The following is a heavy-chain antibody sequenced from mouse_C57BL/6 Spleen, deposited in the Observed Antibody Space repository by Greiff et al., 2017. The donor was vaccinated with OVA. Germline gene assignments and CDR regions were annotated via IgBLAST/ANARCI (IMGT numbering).Heavy chain of an antibody. CDR2: VSPYNGGT. V-gene: IGHV1-36*01. CDR1: GFTFTDYY. Sequence: EVQLQQSGPVLVKPGPSVKLSCKASGFTFTDYYLHWVKQSHGKSLEWIGLVSPYNGGTSYNQKLKGKATLTVDTSSSTAYMELNSLTSEDSAVYSCARCCSGSSYGYFDVWGTGTTVTVSS. CDR3: ARCCSGSSYGYFDV. J-gene: IGHJ1*03. D-gene: IGHD1-1*01.